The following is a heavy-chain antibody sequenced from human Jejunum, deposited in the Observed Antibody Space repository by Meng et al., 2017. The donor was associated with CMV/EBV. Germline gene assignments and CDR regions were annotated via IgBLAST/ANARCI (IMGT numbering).Heavy chain of an antibody. J-gene: IGHJ5*02. CDR1: GGSISRGGYY. CDR3: ARASYGSGSPLGESWFDP. Sequence: VEQQEAGPGLVNPSTARSLTCFVSGGSISRGGYYWSWIRQHPGKGLEWIGYIHSSGSTYYNPSLRSRLTISVDTSKNQFSLKLSSVTATDTAVYYCARASYGSGSPLGESWFDPWGQGTLVTVSS. CDR2: IHSSGST. D-gene: IGHD3-10*01. V-gene: IGHV4-31*03.